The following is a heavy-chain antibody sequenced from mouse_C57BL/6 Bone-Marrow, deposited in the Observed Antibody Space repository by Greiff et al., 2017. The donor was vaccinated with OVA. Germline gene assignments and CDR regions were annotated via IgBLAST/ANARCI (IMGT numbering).Heavy chain of an antibody. J-gene: IGHJ3*01. D-gene: IGHD2-2*01. Sequence: VQGVESGAELARPGASVKLSCKASGYTFTSYGISWVKQRTGQGLEWIGEIYPRSGNTYYNEKFKGKATLTADKSSSTAYMELRSLTSEDSAVYFCARGAIYYGYDGGFAYWGQGTLVTVSA. V-gene: IGHV1-81*01. CDR3: ARGAIYYGYDGGFAY. CDR1: GYTFTSYG. CDR2: IYPRSGNT.